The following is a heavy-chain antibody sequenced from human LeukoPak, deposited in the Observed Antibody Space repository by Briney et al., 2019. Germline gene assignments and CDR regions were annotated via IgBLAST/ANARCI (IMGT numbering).Heavy chain of an antibody. J-gene: IGHJ4*02. CDR1: GHTFNGNY. D-gene: IGHD3-22*01. CDR2: TSHKRGDK. CDR3: AGGSGDYSPDY. V-gene: IGHV1-2*02. Sequence: ASVKVSCKPSGHTFNGNYMHGVRQAPGQGLEWMGWTSHKRGDKNYSRKCQGRVTLTRDKSISTDYIELSRLRSYDTAVYYCAGGSGDYSPDYWGQGTLVTVCS.